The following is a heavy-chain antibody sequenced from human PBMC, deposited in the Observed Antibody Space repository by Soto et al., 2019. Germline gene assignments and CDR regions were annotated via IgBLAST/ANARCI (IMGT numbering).Heavy chain of an antibody. V-gene: IGHV1-2*02. D-gene: IGHD6-13*01. CDR1: GYTFSGYF. Sequence: HVQLVQSGADVKNPGASVKVSFKTSGYTFSGYFMHWRRQAPGQGLECMGWMNPNSGGTEYAQNFQGRVSMTWDTSISTAYMELSRLRSDDTAIYYCARGYYSSSWRVFDYWGQGTLVTVSS. CDR3: ARGYYSSSWRVFDY. J-gene: IGHJ4*02. CDR2: MNPNSGGT.